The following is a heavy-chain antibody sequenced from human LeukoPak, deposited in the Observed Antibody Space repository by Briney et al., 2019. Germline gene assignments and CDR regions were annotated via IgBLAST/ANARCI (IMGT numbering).Heavy chain of an antibody. Sequence: TGGSLRLSCAASGFTFSSYSMNWVRQAPGKGLEWVSSISSGTSYIYYADSVKGRFTISRDNAKNSLYLQMNSLRAEDTAVFYCARARYSGSFDDWGQGTLVTVSS. V-gene: IGHV3-21*01. CDR2: ISSGTSYI. J-gene: IGHJ4*02. CDR1: GFTFSSYS. CDR3: ARARYSGSFDD. D-gene: IGHD1-26*01.